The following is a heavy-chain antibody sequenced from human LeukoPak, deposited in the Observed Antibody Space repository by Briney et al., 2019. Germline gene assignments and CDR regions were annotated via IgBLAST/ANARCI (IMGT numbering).Heavy chain of an antibody. J-gene: IGHJ4*02. CDR2: ISGSGGST. CDR1: GFTFSSYA. CDR3: TTDRDGSSWYVDY. D-gene: IGHD6-13*01. V-gene: IGHV3-23*01. Sequence: GGSLRLSCAASGFTFSSYAMSWVRQAPGKGLEWVSAISGSGGSTYYADSVKGRFTISRDDSKNTLYLQMNSLKTEDTAVYYCTTDRDGSSWYVDYWGQGTLVTVSS.